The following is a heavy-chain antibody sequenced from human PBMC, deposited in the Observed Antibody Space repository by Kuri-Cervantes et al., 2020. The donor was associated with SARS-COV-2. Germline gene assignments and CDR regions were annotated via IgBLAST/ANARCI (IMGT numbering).Heavy chain of an antibody. D-gene: IGHD3-22*01. CDR2: LSSGGFIT. Sequence: SCKASGGTFSSYAMHWVRQAPGKGLDWVSSLSSGGFITYYADSAKGRFTISSDVSKNTVHLQMDRLRGEDTAIYYYARSRVGPDSSGYYFDHWGQGIPVTVSS. CDR3: ARSRVGPDSSGYYFDH. V-gene: IGHV3-23*01. CDR1: GGTFSSYA. J-gene: IGHJ4*02.